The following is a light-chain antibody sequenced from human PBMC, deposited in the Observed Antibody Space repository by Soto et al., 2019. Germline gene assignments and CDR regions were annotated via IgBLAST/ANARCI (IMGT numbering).Light chain of an antibody. J-gene: IGKJ1*01. CDR2: GIS. CDR3: QQYVTSSPRT. Sequence: EIMLTQSPATLSLSPGERATLSCRASQSVSSYLAWYQQKPGQAPRLLMYGISRRATGIPDRFSGSGSGTDFTLTITRLEPEDFAVYYCQQYVTSSPRTFGQGTKVDIK. CDR1: QSVSSY. V-gene: IGKV3-20*01.